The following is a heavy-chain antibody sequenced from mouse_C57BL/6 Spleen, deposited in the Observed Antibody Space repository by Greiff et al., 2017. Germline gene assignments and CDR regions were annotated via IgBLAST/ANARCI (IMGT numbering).Heavy chain of an antibody. CDR2: IWSDGST. CDR1: GFSLTSYG. V-gene: IGHV2-6-1*01. J-gene: IGHJ2*01. Sequence: VQLQQSGPGLVAPSQSLSITCTVSGFSLTSYGVHWVRQPPGKGLEWLVVIWSDGSTTYNSALKSRLSISKDNSKSQVFLKMNSLQTDDTAMYYCARHALGRNYFDYWGQGTTLTVSS. CDR3: ARHALGRNYFDY. D-gene: IGHD4-1*01.